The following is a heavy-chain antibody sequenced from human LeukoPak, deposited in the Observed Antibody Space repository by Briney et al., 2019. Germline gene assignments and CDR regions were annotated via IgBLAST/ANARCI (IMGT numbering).Heavy chain of an antibody. CDR2: ISSSASTI. V-gene: IGHV3-48*03. J-gene: IGHJ4*02. CDR3: ARSRGSWPDYFDY. D-gene: IGHD6-13*01. Sequence: GGSLRLSCAASGFTFSGYEMNWVRQAPGKGLEWVSYISSSASTIYYADSVKGRFTISRDNAKNSLYLQMNSLRAEDTGLYYCARSRGSWPDYFDYWGQGTLVTVTS. CDR1: GFTFSGYE.